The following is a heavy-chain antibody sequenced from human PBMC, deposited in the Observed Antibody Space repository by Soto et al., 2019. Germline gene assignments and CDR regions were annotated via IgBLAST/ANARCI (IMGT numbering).Heavy chain of an antibody. Sequence: QVQLVESGGGVVQPGRSLRLSCAASGFTFSSYGMHWVRQAPGKGLEWVAVISFDGSKKYYADSVNSRFTISRDNAKNTLYMRMYSLRAEDTAVYYCAKEGVVMAVVNNMDVWGQGTTVTVSS. D-gene: IGHD3-3*01. CDR1: GFTFSSYG. J-gene: IGHJ6*02. CDR2: ISFDGSKK. V-gene: IGHV3-30*18. CDR3: AKEGVVMAVVNNMDV.